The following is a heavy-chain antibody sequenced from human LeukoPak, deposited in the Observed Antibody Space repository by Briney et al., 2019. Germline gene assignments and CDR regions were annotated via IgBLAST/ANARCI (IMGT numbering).Heavy chain of an antibody. V-gene: IGHV4-59*08. CDR1: GGSISSYY. J-gene: IGHJ4*02. CDR2: IYYSGST. CDR3: GGSSGYHPDPYYFDY. D-gene: IGHD3-22*01. Sequence: SETLSLTCTVSGGSISSYYWSWLRQPPGKGLEWIGYIYYSGSTNYNPSPKSRVTISVDTSKNQFSLKLSSVTAADTAVYYCGGSSGYHPDPYYFDYWGQGTLVTVSS.